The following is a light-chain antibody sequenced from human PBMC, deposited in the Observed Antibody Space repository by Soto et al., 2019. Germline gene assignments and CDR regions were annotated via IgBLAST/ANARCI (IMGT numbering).Light chain of an antibody. CDR1: QSISNY. CDR3: QQHSNWPPIT. J-gene: IGKJ5*01. CDR2: DAS. Sequence: EIFLTQYPATLSFSPGERATLSCRASQSISNYVAWYQQKPGQAPRLLIYDASDRATGIPGRFSGSGSGTDFTLTISSLEPEDFAVYYCQQHSNWPPITFGQGTRLEIK. V-gene: IGKV3-11*01.